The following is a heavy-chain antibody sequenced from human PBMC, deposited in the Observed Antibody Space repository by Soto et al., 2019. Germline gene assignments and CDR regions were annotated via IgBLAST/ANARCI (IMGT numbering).Heavy chain of an antibody. CDR1: GGSISSGDYY. J-gene: IGHJ4*02. V-gene: IGHV4-30-4*01. CDR3: ARSQNFVTVTGHFDY. CDR2: IYYSGST. Sequence: QVQLQESGPGLVKPSQTLSLTCTVSGGSISSGDYYWSWIRQPPGKGLEWIGYIYYSGSTYYNPSLTSRVTISVDTSKNQFSLKLRSVTAADTAVYYCARSQNFVTVTGHFDYWGQGTLVTVSS. D-gene: IGHD4-17*01.